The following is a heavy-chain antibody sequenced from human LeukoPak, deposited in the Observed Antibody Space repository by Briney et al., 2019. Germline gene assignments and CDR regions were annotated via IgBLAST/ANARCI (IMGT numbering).Heavy chain of an antibody. Sequence: ASVKVSCKASGYTFTGYYMHWVRQAPGQGLEWMGWINPNSGGTSYAQKFQGRVTMTRDTSISTAYMELSRLRSDDTAVYYCARGDYDILTGYSTVVDAFDIWGQGTMVTVSS. CDR2: INPNSGGT. J-gene: IGHJ3*02. CDR1: GYTFTGYY. V-gene: IGHV1-2*02. D-gene: IGHD3-9*01. CDR3: ARGDYDILTGYSTVVDAFDI.